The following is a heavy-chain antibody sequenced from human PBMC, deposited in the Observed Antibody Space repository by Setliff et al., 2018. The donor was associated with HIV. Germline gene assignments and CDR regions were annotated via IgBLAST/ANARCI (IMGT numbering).Heavy chain of an antibody. J-gene: IGHJ3*02. D-gene: IGHD3-10*01. Sequence: SETLSLTCTVSGGSISISSHYWGWIRQPPGKGLEWIGRIYHSGITYYNASLKSRVSISVDTSKNQFSVKLNSVTAADTAVYYCARYISLLRGPLGDVFDIWGQGTMVTVSS. CDR3: ARYISLLRGPLGDVFDI. CDR1: GGSISISSHY. CDR2: IYHSGIT. V-gene: IGHV4-39*01.